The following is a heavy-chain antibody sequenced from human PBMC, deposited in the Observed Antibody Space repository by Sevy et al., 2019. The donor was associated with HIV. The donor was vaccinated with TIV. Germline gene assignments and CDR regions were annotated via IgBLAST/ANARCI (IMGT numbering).Heavy chain of an antibody. CDR2: IKQDGSEK. CDR3: ATSRTFDY. V-gene: IGHV3-7*01. J-gene: IGHJ4*02. Sequence: GESLKISCAASGFTFSSYWMNWVRQAPGKGLEWVANIKQDGSEKYYVDSVKGRFTISRDNAKNSLYLQMNSLRAEDTAVYYCATSRTFDYWGQGTPVTVSS. CDR1: GFTFSSYW.